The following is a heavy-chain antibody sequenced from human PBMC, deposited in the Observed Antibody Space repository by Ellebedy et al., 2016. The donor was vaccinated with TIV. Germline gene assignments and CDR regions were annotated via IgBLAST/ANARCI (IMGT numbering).Heavy chain of an antibody. CDR1: GFTFSSYA. V-gene: IGHV3-23*01. CDR2: ISSSGSRT. Sequence: PGGSLRLSCEASGFTFSSYAMSWVRQAPGKGLEWVSVISSSGSRTFYADSAKGRFTISRDNSKNTLYLQMNSLTAEDTAVYYCAKDLIGISYDDVQFSGSYYFDYWGQGALVTVSS. CDR3: AKDLIGISYDDVQFSGSYYFDY. J-gene: IGHJ4*02. D-gene: IGHD1-26*01.